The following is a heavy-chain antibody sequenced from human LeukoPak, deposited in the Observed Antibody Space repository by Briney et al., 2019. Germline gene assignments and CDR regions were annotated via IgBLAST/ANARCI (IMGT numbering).Heavy chain of an antibody. D-gene: IGHD6-19*01. CDR3: ARGSHSSGWHYLFDY. J-gene: IGHJ4*02. CDR1: VFTFSSYS. V-gene: IGHV3-48*01. CDR2: ISSSSSTI. Sequence: PGGSLRLSCAASVFTFSSYSMNWVRQAPGKGLEGVSYISSSSSTIYYADSVKGRFTISRDNAKNSLYLQMNSLRAEETAVYYCARGSHSSGWHYLFDYWGQGTLVTVSS.